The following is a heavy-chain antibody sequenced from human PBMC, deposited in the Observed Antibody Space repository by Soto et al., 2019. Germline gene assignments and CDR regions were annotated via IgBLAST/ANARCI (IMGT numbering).Heavy chain of an antibody. CDR1: GYTFTSYG. CDR3: ARQDYYDSSGYRADLDY. Sequence: ASVKVSCKASGYTFTSYGISWVRQAPGQGLEWMGWISAYNGNTNYAQKLQGRVTMTTDTSTSTAYMELRSLRSDDTAVYYCARQDYYDSSGYRADLDYWGQGTLVTVSS. CDR2: ISAYNGNT. J-gene: IGHJ4*02. D-gene: IGHD3-22*01. V-gene: IGHV1-18*01.